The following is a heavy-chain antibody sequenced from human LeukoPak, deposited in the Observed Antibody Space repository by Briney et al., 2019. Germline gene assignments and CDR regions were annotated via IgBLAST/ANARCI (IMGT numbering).Heavy chain of an antibody. CDR3: ARGSKIGSSFDY. J-gene: IGHJ4*02. D-gene: IGHD3-22*01. CDR1: GGSISNYY. CDR2: IYTSGST. Sequence: SETLSLTCTVSGGSISNYYWSWIRQPAGKGLEWIGRIYTSGSTNYNPSLKSRVTMSVDTSKNQFSLKLSSVTAADTAVYYCARGSKIGSSFDYWGQGTLVTVSS. V-gene: IGHV4-4*07.